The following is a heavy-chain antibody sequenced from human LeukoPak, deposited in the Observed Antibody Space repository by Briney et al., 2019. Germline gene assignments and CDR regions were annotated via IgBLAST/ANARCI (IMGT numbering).Heavy chain of an antibody. D-gene: IGHD3-10*01. CDR2: IYYSGST. J-gene: IGHJ4*02. V-gene: IGHV4-39*06. CDR1: GGSISSSSYY. Sequence: PSETLSLTCTVSGGSISSSSYYWGWIRQPPGKGLEWIGSIYYSGSTYYNPSLKSRVTISVDTSKNQFPLKLSSVTAADTAVYYCARGVVLLGFEDYFDYWGQGTLVTVSS. CDR3: ARGVVLLGFEDYFDY.